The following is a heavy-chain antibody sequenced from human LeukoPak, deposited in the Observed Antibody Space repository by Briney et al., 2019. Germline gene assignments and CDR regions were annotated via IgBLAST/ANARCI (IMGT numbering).Heavy chain of an antibody. CDR3: ASSSSGSPY. V-gene: IGHV3-21*01. CDR1: GFTFSIYS. J-gene: IGHJ4*02. D-gene: IGHD6-19*01. CDR2: ISSSSSYI. Sequence: GGSLRLSCVASGFTFSIYSMNWVRQAPGKGLEWVSSISSSSSYIYYADSVKGRFTISRDNAKNSLYLQMNSLRAEDTAVYYCASSSSGSPYWGQGTLVTVSS.